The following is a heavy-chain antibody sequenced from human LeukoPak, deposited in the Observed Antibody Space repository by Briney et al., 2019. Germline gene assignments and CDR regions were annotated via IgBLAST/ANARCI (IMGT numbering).Heavy chain of an antibody. Sequence: GGSLRLSCEASGFTFSNHWMHWVRQAPGKGLVWVSVISKDGSTSIYADSVRGRLTISRDNAKNTLYLQMNSLRVEDTSVYYCARLGNYYYIYMDVWGKGTTVTISS. CDR1: GFTFSNHW. J-gene: IGHJ6*03. V-gene: IGHV3-74*01. D-gene: IGHD3-10*01. CDR2: ISKDGSTS. CDR3: ARLGNYYYIYMDV.